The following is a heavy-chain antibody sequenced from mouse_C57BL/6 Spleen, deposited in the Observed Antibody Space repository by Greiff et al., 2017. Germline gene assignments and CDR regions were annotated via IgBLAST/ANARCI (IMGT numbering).Heavy chain of an antibody. Sequence: VKLQESGPELVKPGASVKISCKASGYAFSSSWMNWVKQRPGKGLEWIGRIYPGDGDTNYNGKFKGKATLTADKSSSTAYMQLSSLTSEDSAVYFCARGTGYAYWGQGTTLTVSS. CDR1: GYAFSSSW. D-gene: IGHD2-2*01. V-gene: IGHV1-82*01. J-gene: IGHJ2*01. CDR3: ARGTGYAY. CDR2: IYPGDGDT.